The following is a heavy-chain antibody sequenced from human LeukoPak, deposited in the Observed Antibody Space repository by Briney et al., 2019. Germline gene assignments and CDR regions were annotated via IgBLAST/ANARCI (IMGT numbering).Heavy chain of an antibody. V-gene: IGHV3-15*01. CDR2: IKSNAEGGTT. CDR1: GVPFITAW. J-gene: IGHJ5*02. Sequence: PGGSLRLSCAASGVPFITAWMNWVRQAPGKGLEWVGRIKSNAEGGTTDYAAIAESRFLISRDDSKNTLLLHMNSLKVEDTAIYYCVTYEIAYSFGAWGQGTPVTVSS. CDR3: VTYEIAYSFGA. D-gene: IGHD2-21*01.